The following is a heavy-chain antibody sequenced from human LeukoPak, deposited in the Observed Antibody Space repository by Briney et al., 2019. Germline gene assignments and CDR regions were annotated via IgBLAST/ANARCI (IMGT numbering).Heavy chain of an antibody. CDR3: ARASDSADYVWGSYRKGLGY. J-gene: IGHJ4*02. CDR1: GYTFTSYY. CDR2: INPSGGST. V-gene: IGHV1-46*01. Sequence: GASVKVSCKASGYTFTSYYMHWVRQAPGQGLEWMGIINPSGGSTSYAQKFQGRVTMTRDTSTSTVYMELSSLRSEDTAVYYCARASDSADYVWGSYRKGLGYWGQGTLVTVSS. D-gene: IGHD3-16*02.